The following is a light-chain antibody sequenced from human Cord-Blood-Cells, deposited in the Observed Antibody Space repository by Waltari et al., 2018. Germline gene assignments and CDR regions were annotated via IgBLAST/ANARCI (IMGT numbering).Light chain of an antibody. Sequence: EIVLTQSPATLSLSSGESATLSCRASQSVSSYLAWYQQKPGQAPRLLIYDASNRATGIPARFSGSGSGTDFTLTISSLEPEDFAVYYCQQRSNWPPFTFGPGTKVDIK. CDR1: QSVSSY. V-gene: IGKV3-11*01. J-gene: IGKJ3*01. CDR2: DAS. CDR3: QQRSNWPPFT.